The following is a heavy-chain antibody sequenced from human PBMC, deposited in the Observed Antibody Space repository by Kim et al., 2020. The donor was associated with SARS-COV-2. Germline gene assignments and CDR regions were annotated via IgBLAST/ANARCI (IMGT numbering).Heavy chain of an antibody. J-gene: IGHJ4*02. Sequence: SGSTTHNPSLKSRVTISVDTSKTQFSLKLSSVAAADTAVYYCARDEGGYWGQGTLVTVSS. CDR3: ARDEGGY. V-gene: IGHV4-59*01. CDR2: SGST.